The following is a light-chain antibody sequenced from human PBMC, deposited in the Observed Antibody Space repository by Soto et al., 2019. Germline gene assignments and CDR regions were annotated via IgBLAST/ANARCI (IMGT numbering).Light chain of an antibody. V-gene: IGKV1-39*01. CDR1: QSISSY. J-gene: IGKJ1*01. Sequence: EIQMTQSPSSLSASVGDSVTITCRASQSISSYLNWYQQKPGKAPKLLIYAASSLQSGVPSRFSGSGSGTDFTLTISSLQPEDFATYYCQQSYSTPPTFGQGTNVDIK. CDR2: AAS. CDR3: QQSYSTPPT.